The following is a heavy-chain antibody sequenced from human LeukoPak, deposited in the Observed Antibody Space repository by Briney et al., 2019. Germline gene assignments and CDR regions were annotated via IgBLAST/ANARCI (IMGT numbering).Heavy chain of an antibody. CDR3: ATQGVLRFLEWTGAYFDY. V-gene: IGHV1-69*05. D-gene: IGHD3-3*01. CDR2: IIPIFGTA. J-gene: IGHJ4*02. Sequence: GASVKVSCKASGGTFSSYAISWVRQAPGQGLEWMGGIIPIFGTANYAQKFQGRVTITTGESTSTAYMELSSLRSEDTAVYYCATQGVLRFLEWTGAYFDYWGQGTLVTVSS. CDR1: GGTFSSYA.